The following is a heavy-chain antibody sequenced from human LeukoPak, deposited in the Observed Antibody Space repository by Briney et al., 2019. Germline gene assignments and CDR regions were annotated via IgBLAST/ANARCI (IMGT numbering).Heavy chain of an antibody. D-gene: IGHD4-17*01. CDR2: ISAYNGNT. CDR1: GYTFTSYG. J-gene: IGHJ6*02. V-gene: IGHV1-18*01. CDR3: ASSTTVTEYYYYGMDV. Sequence: ASVKVSCKASGYTFTSYGISWVRQDPGQGLEWMGWISAYNGNTNYAQKLQGRVTMTTDTSTSTAYMELRSLRSDDTAVYYCASSTTVTEYYYYGMDVWGQGTTVTVSS.